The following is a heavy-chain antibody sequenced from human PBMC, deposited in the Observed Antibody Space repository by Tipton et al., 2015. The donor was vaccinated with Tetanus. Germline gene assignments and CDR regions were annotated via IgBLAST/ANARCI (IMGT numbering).Heavy chain of an antibody. CDR1: GFTFSSYD. CDR3: ARSSGYSGLGY. J-gene: IGHJ4*02. V-gene: IGHV3-13*01. CDR2: IGAAGDT. D-gene: IGHD3-22*01. Sequence: SLRLSCAASGFTFSSYDMHWVRQATGKGLEWVSVIGAAGDTYYPGSVKGRFTISRENAKNSLYLQMNSLRAADTAVYYCARSSGYSGLGYWGQGTLVTVSS.